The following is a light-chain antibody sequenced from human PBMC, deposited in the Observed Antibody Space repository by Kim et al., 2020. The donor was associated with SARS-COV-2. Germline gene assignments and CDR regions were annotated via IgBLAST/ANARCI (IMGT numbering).Light chain of an antibody. V-gene: IGKV3-15*01. CDR2: GAS. J-gene: IGKJ1*01. CDR1: QSVRSN. CDR3: QQYNNWPPWT. Sequence: SPGERATLSCRASQSVRSNLAWYQQKPGQAPGLLIYGASTRATGIPARFSGSGSGTEFTLTISSLQSEDFAVYYCQQYNNWPPWTFGQGTKVDIK.